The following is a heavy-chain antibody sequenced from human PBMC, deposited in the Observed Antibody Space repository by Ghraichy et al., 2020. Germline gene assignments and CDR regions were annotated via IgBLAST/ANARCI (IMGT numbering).Heavy chain of an antibody. CDR3: ARVIYGDYLRGYYYYMDV. V-gene: IGHV4-61*02. CDR2: IYTSGST. D-gene: IGHD4-17*01. Sequence: SLNISCTVFGGSISSGSYYWSWIRQPAGKGLEWIGRIYTSGSTNYNPSLKSRVTISVDTSKNQFSLKLSSVTAADTAVYYCARVIYGDYLRGYYYYMDVWGKGTTVTVSS. J-gene: IGHJ6*03. CDR1: GGSISSGSYY.